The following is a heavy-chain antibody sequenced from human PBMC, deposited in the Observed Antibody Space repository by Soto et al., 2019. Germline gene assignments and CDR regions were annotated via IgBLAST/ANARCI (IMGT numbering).Heavy chain of an antibody. CDR3: AIGHVYYESGWYSDY. J-gene: IGHJ4*02. CDR2: IWSDGSSE. V-gene: IGHV3-33*01. CDR1: GFTFSDYG. D-gene: IGHD6-19*01. Sequence: QVQLVESGGGVVQPGRSLRLSCAASGFTFSDYGMHWVRQAPGKGLEWVAAIWSDGSSEYYADSVKGRFTISRDNSKDTLFLQMSSLRADDTAVYFCAIGHVYYESGWYSDYWGQGTLVTVSS.